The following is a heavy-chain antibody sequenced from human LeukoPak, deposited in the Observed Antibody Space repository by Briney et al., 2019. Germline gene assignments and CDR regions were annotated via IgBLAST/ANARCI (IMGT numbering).Heavy chain of an antibody. J-gene: IGHJ4*02. CDR1: GYTFTGYY. V-gene: IGHV1-2*02. D-gene: IGHD3-22*01. CDR2: INPNSGGT. Sequence: GASVKVSCKASGYTFTGYYMHWVRQAPGQGLEWMGWINPNSGGTNYAQKFQGRVTMTRDTSISTAYMELSRLRSDDTAVYYCARDFSTYHYDSSHPENWGQGTLVTVSS. CDR3: ARDFSTYHYDSSHPEN.